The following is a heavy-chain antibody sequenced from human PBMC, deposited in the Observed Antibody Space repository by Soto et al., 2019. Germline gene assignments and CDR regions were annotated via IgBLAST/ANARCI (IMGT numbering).Heavy chain of an antibody. CDR1: GYSFTSYW. CDR2: IYPGDSDT. D-gene: IGHD4-17*01. Sequence: PGESLKISCKGSGYSFTSYWIGWVRQMPGKGLEWMGIIYPGDSDTRYSPYFQGQVTISADKPISTAYLKWSSLNASDTAMYYCARRVLRSPLSIGFDYWGQGTLVTVSS. V-gene: IGHV5-51*01. CDR3: ARRVLRSPLSIGFDY. J-gene: IGHJ4*02.